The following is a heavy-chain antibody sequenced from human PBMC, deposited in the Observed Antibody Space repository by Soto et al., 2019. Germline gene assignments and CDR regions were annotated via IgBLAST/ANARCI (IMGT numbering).Heavy chain of an antibody. D-gene: IGHD5-18*01. CDR3: ARLDVSRIQLNYFDY. Sequence: ASVKVSCKASGYTFTSYGISWMRQAPGQGLEWMGWISAYNGNTNYAQKLQGRVTMTTDTSTSTAYMELRSLRSDDTAVYYCARLDVSRIQLNYFDYWGQGTLVTVSS. CDR1: GYTFTSYG. CDR2: ISAYNGNT. J-gene: IGHJ4*02. V-gene: IGHV1-18*04.